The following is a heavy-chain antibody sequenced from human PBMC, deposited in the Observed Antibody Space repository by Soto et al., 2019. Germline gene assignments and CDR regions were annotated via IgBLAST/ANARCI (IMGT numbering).Heavy chain of an antibody. Sequence: QVQLVESGGGVVQPGRSLRLSCAASGFTFSSYGMHWVRQAPGKGLEWVAVIWYDGSNKYYADSVKGRFTISRDNSKNRLYLQMNSLRAEDTAVYYCARGSNSSSWYGEDWFDPWGQGTLVTVSS. CDR3: ARGSNSSSWYGEDWFDP. D-gene: IGHD6-13*01. CDR1: GFTFSSYG. J-gene: IGHJ5*02. CDR2: IWYDGSNK. V-gene: IGHV3-33*01.